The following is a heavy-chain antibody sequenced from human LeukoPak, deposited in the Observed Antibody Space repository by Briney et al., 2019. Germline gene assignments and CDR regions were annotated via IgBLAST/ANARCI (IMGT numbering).Heavy chain of an antibody. CDR1: GGTFSSYA. Sequence: SVTVSCKASGGTFSSYAISWVRQAPGQGLEWMGGIIPIFGTANYAQKFQGRVTITADESTSTAYMELSSLRSEDTAVYYCARVVGLTGYSSSWYSGYYYYMDVWGKGTTVTVSS. J-gene: IGHJ6*03. CDR3: ARVVGLTGYSSSWYSGYYYYMDV. CDR2: IIPIFGTA. D-gene: IGHD6-13*01. V-gene: IGHV1-69*01.